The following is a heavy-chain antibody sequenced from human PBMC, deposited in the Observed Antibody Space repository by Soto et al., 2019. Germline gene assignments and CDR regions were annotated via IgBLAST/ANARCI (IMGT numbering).Heavy chain of an antibody. CDR3: ARKYCSGGSCYSDY. CDR1: GGSISSSSYY. D-gene: IGHD2-15*01. Sequence: QLQLQESGPGLVKPSETLSLTCTVSGGSISSSSYYWGWIRQPPGKGLEWIGSIYYSGSTYYNPSLKSRVTIYVDTYKNQFSLKLSSVTAADTAVYYCARKYCSGGSCYSDYWGQGTLVTVSS. V-gene: IGHV4-39*01. CDR2: IYYSGST. J-gene: IGHJ4*02.